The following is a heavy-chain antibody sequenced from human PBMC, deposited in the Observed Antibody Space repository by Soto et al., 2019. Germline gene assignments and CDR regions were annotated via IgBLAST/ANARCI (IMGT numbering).Heavy chain of an antibody. Sequence: QVLLVQFGPEIKKPGASVKVSCKASGYTFNTYGITWVRQAPGQGLEWMGWINPYNGNTKFAQKLQDRVTMTTATSTSTAYMELASLRSDDTAVYYCARGCIAVTTHLCYWGQGTLVTVSS. J-gene: IGHJ4*02. CDR3: ARGCIAVTTHLCY. V-gene: IGHV1-18*01. CDR1: GYTFNTYG. CDR2: INPYNGNT. D-gene: IGHD4-17*01.